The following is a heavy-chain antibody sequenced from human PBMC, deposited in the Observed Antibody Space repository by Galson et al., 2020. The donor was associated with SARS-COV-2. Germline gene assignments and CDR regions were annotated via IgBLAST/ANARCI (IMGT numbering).Heavy chain of an antibody. Sequence: LRLSCAASGFTFSSYAMHWVRQAPGKGLQWVAVISYDGSTKYYADSVKGRFTISRDNSKNTLFLQMNSLRAEDTAVYYCARARSGSYREAFDIWGQGTMVTASS. D-gene: IGHD1-26*01. CDR2: ISYDGSTK. CDR1: GFTFSSYA. V-gene: IGHV3-30*04. CDR3: ARARSGSYREAFDI. J-gene: IGHJ3*02.